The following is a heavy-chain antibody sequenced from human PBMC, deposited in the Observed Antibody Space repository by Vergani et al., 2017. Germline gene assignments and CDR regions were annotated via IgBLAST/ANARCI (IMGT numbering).Heavy chain of an antibody. D-gene: IGHD6-6*01. Sequence: QVQLQESGPGLVKPSETLSLTCTVSGGSISSYYWSWIRQPPGTGLEWIGYIYYSGSTNYNPSLKSRVTISVDTSKNQFSLKLSSVTAAVTAVYYCARGLKSSSNVEGIWGQGTLVTVAA. CDR2: IYYSGST. CDR1: GGSISSYY. V-gene: IGHV4-59*01. J-gene: IGHJ4*02. CDR3: ARGLKSSSNVEGI.